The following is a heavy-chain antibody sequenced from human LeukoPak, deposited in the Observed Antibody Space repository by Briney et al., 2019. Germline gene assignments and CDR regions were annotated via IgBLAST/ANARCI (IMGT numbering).Heavy chain of an antibody. V-gene: IGHV1-24*01. CDR3: ATRSVPTAIHSAFDI. J-gene: IGHJ3*02. D-gene: IGHD2-2*02. Sequence: ASVKVSCKSSGYTLSVLPIHWVRQAPGKGLECMGGYEPEDGETFYTQEFQGRVTMTEDISTDTAYMELSSLRSDDTAMYYCATRSVPTAIHSAFDIWGQGTMVTVSS. CDR2: YEPEDGET. CDR1: GYTLSVLP.